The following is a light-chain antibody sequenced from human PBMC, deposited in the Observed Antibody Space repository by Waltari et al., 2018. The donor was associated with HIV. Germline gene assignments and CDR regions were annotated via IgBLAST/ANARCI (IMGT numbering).Light chain of an antibody. CDR2: DVN. J-gene: IGLJ2*01. CDR1: SSDIGGYNY. V-gene: IGLV2-11*01. CDR3: CSYAGNSDVV. Sequence: QSALTQPHSVSGSPGQSVTISCTGTSSDIGGYNYVSWYRQFPGQAPSVIIHDVNKRPSGVPGRFSGSKSGNTSSLTISGLQTDDEADYYCCSYAGNSDVVFGGGTTLTVL.